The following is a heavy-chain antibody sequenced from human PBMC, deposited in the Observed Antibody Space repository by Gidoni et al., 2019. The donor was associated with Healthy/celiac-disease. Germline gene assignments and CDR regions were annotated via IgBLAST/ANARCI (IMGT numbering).Heavy chain of an antibody. J-gene: IGHJ3*02. Sequence: EVQLVQPGAEVKKPGESLKISCKGSGYSFTSYWIAWVRQMPGKGLEWLGIIYPGDSDTRYSPSFQGQVTISADKSISTAYLQWSSLKASDTAMYYCARRYGSGSSRGAFDIWGQGTMVTVSS. D-gene: IGHD3-10*01. CDR3: ARRYGSGSSRGAFDI. CDR2: IYPGDSDT. CDR1: GYSFTSYW. V-gene: IGHV5-51*03.